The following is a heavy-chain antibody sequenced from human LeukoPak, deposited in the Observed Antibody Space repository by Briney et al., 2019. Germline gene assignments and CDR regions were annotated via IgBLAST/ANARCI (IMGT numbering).Heavy chain of an antibody. D-gene: IGHD2-21*02. J-gene: IGHJ4*02. Sequence: SETLSLTCTVSGYSISTGYYWGWIRQPPGKGLEWIGSIYHSGTTYYNPSLKRRVTISVDTSENQFSLKLSSVTAADTAVYYCARHGANVLGDFFDYWGQGTLVTVSS. CDR1: GYSISTGYY. CDR3: ARHGANVLGDFFDY. V-gene: IGHV4-38-2*02. CDR2: IYHSGTT.